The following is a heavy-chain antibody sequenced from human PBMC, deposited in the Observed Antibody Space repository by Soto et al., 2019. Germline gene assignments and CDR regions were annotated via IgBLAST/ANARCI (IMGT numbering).Heavy chain of an antibody. Sequence: QVQLVQSGAEVKKPGASVKVSCKASGYTFTSYGISWVRQAPGQGLEWVGWISAYNGNKNKAQKLQGRVTMTTDPTTSTAYMELGSLRSDDTAVYYCARDAAAGLNVCWGQGTLVTVSS. CDR2: ISAYNGNK. D-gene: IGHD6-13*01. CDR1: GYTFTSYG. CDR3: ARDAAAGLNVC. V-gene: IGHV1-18*01. J-gene: IGHJ4*02.